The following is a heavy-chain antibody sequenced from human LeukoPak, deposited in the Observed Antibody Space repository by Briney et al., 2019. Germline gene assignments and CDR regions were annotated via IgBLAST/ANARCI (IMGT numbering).Heavy chain of an antibody. Sequence: GGSLRLSCAASGFTFSSYEMNWVRQAPGKGLEWVSYISSSGSTIYYADSVKGRFTISRDNSMNTMFLQMNSLRAEDTAVYYCARVIAARHFDYWGQGTLVTVSS. V-gene: IGHV3-48*03. CDR3: ARVIAARHFDY. CDR2: ISSSGSTI. D-gene: IGHD6-6*01. CDR1: GFTFSSYE. J-gene: IGHJ4*02.